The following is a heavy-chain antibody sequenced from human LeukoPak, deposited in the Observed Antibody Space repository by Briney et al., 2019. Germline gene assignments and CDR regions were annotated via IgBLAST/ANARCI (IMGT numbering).Heavy chain of an antibody. CDR2: ISSSSSYI. CDR1: GFTFSSYN. Sequence: GGSLRLSCAASGFTFSSYNMNWVRQAPGKGLEWVSSISSSSSYIYYADSLKGRFTISRDNAKNSLYLQINSLRAEDTAVYYCSTSRFCSSTSCLFPFDYWGQGTLVTVSS. CDR3: STSRFCSSTSCLFPFDY. V-gene: IGHV3-21*01. J-gene: IGHJ4*02. D-gene: IGHD2-2*01.